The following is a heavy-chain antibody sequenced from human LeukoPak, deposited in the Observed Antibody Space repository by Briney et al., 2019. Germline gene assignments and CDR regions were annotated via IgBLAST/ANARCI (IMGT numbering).Heavy chain of an antibody. Sequence: GGSLRLSCAASGFTFSSYEMNWVRQAPGKGLEWVSYISSGGGATYYAGSVKGRFTISRDSAKNSLYLQMNSLRAEDTAVCYCAREAIFDAFDIWGQGTVVTVSS. CDR3: AREAIFDAFDI. V-gene: IGHV3-48*03. CDR1: GFTFSSYE. D-gene: IGHD2-21*01. CDR2: ISSGGGAT. J-gene: IGHJ3*02.